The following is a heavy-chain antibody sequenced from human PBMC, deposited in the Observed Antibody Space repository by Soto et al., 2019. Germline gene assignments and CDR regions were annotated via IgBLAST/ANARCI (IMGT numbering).Heavy chain of an antibody. J-gene: IGHJ6*02. V-gene: IGHV1-69*01. CDR1: GGTFSTYA. CDR2: VIPIFGTP. CDR3: ARAQGGSSSLDIYYYDYYGMDV. D-gene: IGHD1-26*01. Sequence: QVQLVQSGAEVKKPGSSVKVSCKAPGGTFSTYAISWVRQAPGHGLEWMGGVIPIFGTPKYVQKFHGRVTSTANESTSTGYMELRSLRSEDTAVYYCARAQGGSSSLDIYYYDYYGMDVWGQGTTVTVSS.